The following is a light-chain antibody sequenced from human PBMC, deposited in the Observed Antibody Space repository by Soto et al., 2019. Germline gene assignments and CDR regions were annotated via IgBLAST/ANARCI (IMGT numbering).Light chain of an antibody. V-gene: IGLV1-44*01. Sequence: QSVLTQPPSASGTPGQRVTISCSGSSSNIGSNTVNWYQQLPGTAPKLLIYSNNQRPSGVPDRFSGSKSGTSASLAISGLQSEDDADYYCAAWDDSLSGYVFGPGTKVTVL. CDR1: SSNIGSNT. J-gene: IGLJ1*01. CDR3: AAWDDSLSGYV. CDR2: SNN.